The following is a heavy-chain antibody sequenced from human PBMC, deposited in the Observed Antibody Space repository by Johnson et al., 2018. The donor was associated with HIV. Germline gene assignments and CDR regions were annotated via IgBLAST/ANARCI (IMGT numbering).Heavy chain of an antibody. J-gene: IGHJ3*02. CDR3: SKNSRITYDARSAFDI. Sequence: VQLVESGGGLVQPGGSLRLSCAASGFTFSNYAMNWVRQAPGKGLEWVSGISNSGGSTYFADSVKGRFTISRDNSKNTLYLQRNSRRAEDKAVYYCSKNSRITYDARSAFDIWGQGTMVTVSS. D-gene: IGHD3-3*01. CDR1: GFTFSNYA. V-gene: IGHV3-23*04. CDR2: ISNSGGST.